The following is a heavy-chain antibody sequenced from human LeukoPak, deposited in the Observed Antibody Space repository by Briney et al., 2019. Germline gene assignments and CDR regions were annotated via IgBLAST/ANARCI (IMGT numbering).Heavy chain of an antibody. J-gene: IGHJ4*02. Sequence: SETLSLTCTVSGGSISSSSYYCGWIRQPPGKGLEWIGSIYYSGSTYYYPSLKNRVTISVDTSKNQFSQKLSSVPAADTAVYYCARHRCFARGPTCSLAYSFDYWGQGTLVTVSS. CDR3: ARHRCFARGPTCSLAYSFDY. V-gene: IGHV4-39*01. CDR1: GGSISSSSYY. CDR2: IYYSGST. D-gene: IGHD2-2*01.